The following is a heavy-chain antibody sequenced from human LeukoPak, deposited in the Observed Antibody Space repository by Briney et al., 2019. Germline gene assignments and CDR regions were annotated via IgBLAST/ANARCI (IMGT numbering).Heavy chain of an antibody. CDR3: ATTYYYDSSGYYYRPHWYFDL. D-gene: IGHD3-22*01. V-gene: IGHV1-2*02. CDR2: INPNSGGT. CDR1: GYTFTGYY. J-gene: IGHJ2*01. Sequence: ASVKVSCKASGYTFTGYYMHWVRQAPGQGLEWMGWINPNSGGTNYAQKFQGRVTMTRDTSISTAYMELSRLRSDDTAVYYCATTYYYDSSGYYYRPHWYFDLWGRGTLVTVSS.